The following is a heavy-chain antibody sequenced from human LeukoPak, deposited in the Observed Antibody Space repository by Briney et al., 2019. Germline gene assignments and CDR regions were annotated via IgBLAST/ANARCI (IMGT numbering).Heavy chain of an antibody. J-gene: IGHJ4*02. CDR3: ARSGAYDSSGYYEY. Sequence: PSETLSLTCTVSGGSVSSGSYYWSWIRQPPGKGLEWIGYIYYSGSTNYNPSLKSRVTISVDTSKNQFSLKLSSVTAADTAVYYCARSGAYDSSGYYEYWGQGTLVTVSS. D-gene: IGHD3-22*01. V-gene: IGHV4-61*01. CDR2: IYYSGST. CDR1: GGSVSSGSYY.